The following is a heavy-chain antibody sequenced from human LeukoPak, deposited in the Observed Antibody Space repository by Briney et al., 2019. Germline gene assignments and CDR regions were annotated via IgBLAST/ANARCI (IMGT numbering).Heavy chain of an antibody. D-gene: IGHD3-3*01. CDR2: IYYSGST. J-gene: IGHJ5*02. CDR3: ARARITIFGVGNNWFDP. Sequence: PSETLSLTCTVSGGSISSSSYYWGWIRQPPGKGLEWIGSIYYSGSTYYNPSLKSRVTISVDTSKNQFSLKLSSVTAADTAVYYCARARITIFGVGNNWFDPWGQGTLVTVSS. V-gene: IGHV4-39*07. CDR1: GGSISSSSYY.